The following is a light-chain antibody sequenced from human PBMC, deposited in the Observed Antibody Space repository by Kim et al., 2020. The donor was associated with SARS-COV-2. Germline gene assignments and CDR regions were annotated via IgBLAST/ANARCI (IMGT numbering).Light chain of an antibody. CDR2: SNN. Sequence: RVPIPCSGRSSNIGRTTVNWYQQLPGTAPKLLMYSNNRRPSGVPDRFSGSKSGTSASLAISGLQSEDESDYYCAAWDDSLNGLVFGGGTQLTVL. CDR1: SSNIGRTT. J-gene: IGLJ2*01. V-gene: IGLV1-44*01. CDR3: AAWDDSLNGLV.